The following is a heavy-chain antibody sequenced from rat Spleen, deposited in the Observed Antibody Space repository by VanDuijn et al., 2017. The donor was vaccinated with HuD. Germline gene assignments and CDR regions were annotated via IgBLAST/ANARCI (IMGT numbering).Heavy chain of an antibody. CDR2: INSAGST. CDR1: GYSITDNY. D-gene: IGHD1-2*01. V-gene: IGHV3-3*01. Sequence: EVQLQESGPGLVKPSQSLSLTCSVTGYSITDNYWGWIRKFPGNKLEWMGYINSAGSTNYNPSLKSRISITRDTSKNQFFLQVNSVTTEDTATYYCARLGGKYSSYTGYVMDAWGQGASVTVSS. CDR3: ARLGGKYSSYTGYVMDA. J-gene: IGHJ4*01.